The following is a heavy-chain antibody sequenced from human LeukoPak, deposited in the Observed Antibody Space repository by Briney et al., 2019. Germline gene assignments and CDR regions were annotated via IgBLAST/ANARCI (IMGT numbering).Heavy chain of an antibody. CDR3: SRGAIVTTRGPWFDP. CDR2: ISSSGDVT. V-gene: IGHV3-11*01. CDR1: GFTFSDYY. D-gene: IGHD2/OR15-2a*01. Sequence: GGSLRLSCAASGFTFSDYYMTWMRQAPGKGLEWVSYISSSGDVTHYADSVKGRFAISRDNAENSLYLQMNSLRAEDTAIYYCSRGAIVTTRGPWFDPWGQGTLVTVSS. J-gene: IGHJ5*02.